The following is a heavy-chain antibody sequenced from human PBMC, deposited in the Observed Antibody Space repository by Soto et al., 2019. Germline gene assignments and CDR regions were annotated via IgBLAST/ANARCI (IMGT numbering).Heavy chain of an antibody. CDR3: AKQRAVYGSGSDTFYFDF. V-gene: IGHV3-23*01. Sequence: EVQLLVSGGGLVQPGGSLRLSCSTSGFTFSTYAMNWVRQAPGKGLEWVSALSGSGGTTYYADSVRGRFTISRDNSKNTLFLQMSSLRAEDTALYYCAKQRAVYGSGSDTFYFDFWGQGTLVTVSS. D-gene: IGHD3-10*01. CDR2: LSGSGGTT. CDR1: GFTFSTYA. J-gene: IGHJ4*02.